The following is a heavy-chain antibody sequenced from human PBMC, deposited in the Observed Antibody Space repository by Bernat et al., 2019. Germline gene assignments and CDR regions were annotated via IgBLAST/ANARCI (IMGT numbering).Heavy chain of an antibody. CDR1: GYTFTGYY. Sequence: QVQLVQSGAEVKKPGASVKVSCKASGYTFTGYYMHWVRQAPGQGLEWMGWINPNSGGTNYAQKFQGWVTMTRDTSVSTAYMELSRLRSNDAAEYYCARGDRGGDDGDLYYYYYGMDVWGQGTTVTVSS. D-gene: IGHD4-17*01. CDR3: ARGDRGGDDGDLYYYYYGMDV. J-gene: IGHJ6*02. CDR2: INPNSGGT. V-gene: IGHV1-2*04.